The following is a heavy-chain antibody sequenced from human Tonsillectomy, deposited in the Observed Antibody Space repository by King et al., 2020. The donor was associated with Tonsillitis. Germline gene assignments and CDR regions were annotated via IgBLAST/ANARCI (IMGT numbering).Heavy chain of an antibody. CDR1: GYTFTGYD. V-gene: IGHV1-2*02. J-gene: IGHJ3*02. Sequence: QLVQSGAEVKKPGASVKVSCKASGYTFTGYDIHWVRQAPGQGLEWMGWIHPNSGGTNYAQRFQGRVTMTRDTSIRIAYMELSRLRSDDTAVYYCARDLGYSGYDGAFNIWGQGTMVTVSS. CDR3: ARDLGYSGYDGAFNI. CDR2: IHPNSGGT. D-gene: IGHD5-12*01.